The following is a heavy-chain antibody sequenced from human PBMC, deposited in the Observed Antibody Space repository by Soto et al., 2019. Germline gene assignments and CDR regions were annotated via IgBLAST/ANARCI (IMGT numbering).Heavy chain of an antibody. V-gene: IGHV3-7*05. Sequence: GGSLRLSCASSGFTFSSYWMSLVRQAPGKGLEWVANIKQDGSEKYYVDSVKGRFTISRDNAKNSLYLQMNSLRAEDTAVYYCARDQYYDILTGPTFEYYGMDVWGQGTTVTVSS. CDR3: ARDQYYDILTGPTFEYYGMDV. CDR1: GFTFSSYW. J-gene: IGHJ6*02. D-gene: IGHD3-9*01. CDR2: IKQDGSEK.